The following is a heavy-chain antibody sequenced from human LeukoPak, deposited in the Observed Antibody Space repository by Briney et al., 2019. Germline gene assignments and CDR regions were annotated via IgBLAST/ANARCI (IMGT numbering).Heavy chain of an antibody. CDR1: GGSISGGGYY. D-gene: IGHD3-16*02. CDR2: IYYSGST. J-gene: IGHJ4*02. Sequence: SETLSLTCTVSGGSISGGGYYWSWIRQHPGKGLEWIGYIYYSGSTYYNPSLKSRVTISVDTSKNQFSLKLSSVTAADTAVYYCARFMITFGGVIAYFDYWGQGTLVTVSS. CDR3: ARFMITFGGVIAYFDY. V-gene: IGHV4-31*03.